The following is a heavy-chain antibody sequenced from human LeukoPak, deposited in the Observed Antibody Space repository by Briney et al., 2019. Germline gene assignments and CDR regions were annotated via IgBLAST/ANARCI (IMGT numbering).Heavy chain of an antibody. V-gene: IGHV4-39*07. CDR3: ARQSYYYGSGTYYYMDV. J-gene: IGHJ6*03. CDR1: GGSISSSSYY. D-gene: IGHD3-10*01. CDR2: IYYSGST. Sequence: PSETLSLTCTVSGGSISSSSYYWGWIRQPPGKGLEWIGSIYYSGSTYYNPSLKSRVTISVDTSKNQFSLKLSSVTAADTAVYYCARQSYYYGSGTYYYMDVWGKGTTVSVSS.